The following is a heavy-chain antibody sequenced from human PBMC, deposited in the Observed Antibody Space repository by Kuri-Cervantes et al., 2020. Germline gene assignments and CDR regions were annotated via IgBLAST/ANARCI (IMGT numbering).Heavy chain of an antibody. J-gene: IGHJ1*01. CDR3: ARVARYSSSWPEYFQH. CDR2: INHSGST. V-gene: IGHV4-34*01. D-gene: IGHD6-13*01. Sequence: SQTLSLTCAVDGGSFSGYYWSWIRQPPGKGLEWIGEINHSGSTNYNPSLKSRVTISVDTSKNQFSLKLSSVTAADTAVYYCARVARYSSSWPEYFQHWGQGTLVTVSS. CDR1: GGSFSGYY.